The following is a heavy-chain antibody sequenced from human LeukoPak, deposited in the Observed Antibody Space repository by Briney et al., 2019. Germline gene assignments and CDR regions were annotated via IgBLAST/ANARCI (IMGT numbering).Heavy chain of an antibody. Sequence: PSETLSLTCTVSGGSISSSSYYWDWIRQPPGKGLEWIGSIYYSGSTYYNPSLKSRVTISVDTSKNQFSLKLSSVTAADTAVYYCARDLWTDPWGQGTLVTVSS. J-gene: IGHJ5*02. V-gene: IGHV4-39*07. CDR3: ARDLWTDP. CDR2: IYYSGST. CDR1: GGSISSSSYY. D-gene: IGHD2-21*01.